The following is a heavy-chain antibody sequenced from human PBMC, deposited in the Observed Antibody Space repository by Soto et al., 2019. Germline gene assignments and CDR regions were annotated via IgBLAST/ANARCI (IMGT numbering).Heavy chain of an antibody. D-gene: IGHD1-1*01. CDR1: GFSLSTNGVG. CDR3: AHRAGLQGNWNGGYFDF. J-gene: IGHJ4*02. V-gene: IGHV2-5*02. Sequence: QITLKESGPTRVRPTQTLTLTCTFSGFSLSTNGVGVGWIRQPPGKALERLALIYWDDDKRYNPSLKNRLTITKDPSNNPVVLTMTNMDPVDTATYYCAHRAGLQGNWNGGYFDFWGQGALVTVSS. CDR2: IYWDDDK.